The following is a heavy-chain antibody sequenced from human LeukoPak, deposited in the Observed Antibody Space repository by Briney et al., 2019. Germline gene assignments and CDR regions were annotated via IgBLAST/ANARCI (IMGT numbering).Heavy chain of an antibody. V-gene: IGHV1-2*02. CDR1: GYTFTSYG. Sequence: ASVKVSCKASGYTFTSYGISWVRQAPGQGLEWMGWINPNSGGTNYAQKFQGRVTMTRDTSISTAYMELSRLRSDDTAVYYCARGGSYYNWLDPWGQGTLVTVSS. J-gene: IGHJ5*02. D-gene: IGHD1-26*01. CDR3: ARGGSYYNWLDP. CDR2: INPNSGGT.